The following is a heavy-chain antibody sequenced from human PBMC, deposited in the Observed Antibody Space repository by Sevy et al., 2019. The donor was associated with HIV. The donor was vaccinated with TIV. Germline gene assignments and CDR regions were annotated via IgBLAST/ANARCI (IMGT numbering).Heavy chain of an antibody. D-gene: IGHD2-21*02. J-gene: IGHJ3*02. Sequence: GGSLRLSCAASGFTFSSYAMHWVRQAPGKGLEWVAVISYDGSKKYYADSVKGRFTISRDNSKNTLYLQMNSLRAEDTAVYYCARDDIVVVTLAFDIWGQGTMVTVSS. CDR3: ARDDIVVVTLAFDI. V-gene: IGHV3-30-3*01. CDR2: ISYDGSKK. CDR1: GFTFSSYA.